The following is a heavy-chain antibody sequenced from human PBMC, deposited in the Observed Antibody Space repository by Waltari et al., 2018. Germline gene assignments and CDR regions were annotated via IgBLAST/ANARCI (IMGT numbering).Heavy chain of an antibody. CDR1: GCNLRSYW. CDR3: ARSVVTIPGES. D-gene: IGHD2-21*02. Sequence: EVQLVESGGALVQPGKYLRLYCAVCGCNLRSYWMSWVRQAPGEGPEWVANIKGDESEKYYVDSVRGRFTISRDNAKNILYLQMNWLRAEDTALYHCARSVVTIPGESWGQGTLVSVSS. CDR2: IKGDESEK. J-gene: IGHJ1*01. V-gene: IGHV3-7*03.